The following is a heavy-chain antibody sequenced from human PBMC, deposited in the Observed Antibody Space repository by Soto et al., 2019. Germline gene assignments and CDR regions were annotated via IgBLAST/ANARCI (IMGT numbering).Heavy chain of an antibody. CDR2: IIPILGIA. Sequence: SVKVSWKASGGTFSSYTISWVRQAPGQGLEWMGRIIPILGIANYAQKFQGRVTITADKSTSTAYMELSSLRSEDTAVYYCSGIQRNWFDPWGQGTLVTVSS. V-gene: IGHV1-69*02. CDR1: GGTFSSYT. J-gene: IGHJ5*02. CDR3: SGIQRNWFDP.